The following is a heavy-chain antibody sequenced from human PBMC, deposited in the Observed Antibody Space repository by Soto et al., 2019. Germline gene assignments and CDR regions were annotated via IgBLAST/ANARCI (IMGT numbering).Heavy chain of an antibody. V-gene: IGHV3-23*01. CDR1: GFTFSSYA. J-gene: IGHJ6*03. CDR2: ISGSGGST. Sequence: GGSLRLSCAASGFTFSSYAMSWVRQAPGKGLEWVSAISGSGGSTYYADSVKGRFTISRDNSKNTLYLQMNSLRAEDTAVYYCAKAVRQLGYYYYYMDVWGKGTTVTVSS. CDR3: AKAVRQLGYYYYYMDV. D-gene: IGHD6-6*01.